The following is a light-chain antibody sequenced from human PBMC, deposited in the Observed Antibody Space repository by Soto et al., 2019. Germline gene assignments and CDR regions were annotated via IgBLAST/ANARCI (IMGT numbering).Light chain of an antibody. Sequence: EIVMTQSPATLSVSPGERATLSCRASQSVSSNLAWYQQKPGQAPRLLIYGASTRATGIPARFSGSGSGTEFTLTISSLQSEDFGVYYCQQYNNWPPWTFGQGTKVEIK. CDR3: QQYNNWPPWT. V-gene: IGKV3-15*01. CDR1: QSVSSN. J-gene: IGKJ1*01. CDR2: GAS.